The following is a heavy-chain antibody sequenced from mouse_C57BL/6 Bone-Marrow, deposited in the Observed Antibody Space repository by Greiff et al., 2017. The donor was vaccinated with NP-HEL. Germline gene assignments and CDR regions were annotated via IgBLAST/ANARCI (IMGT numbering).Heavy chain of an antibody. J-gene: IGHJ2*01. CDR1: GYTFTDYY. CDR3: AREGEDY. Sequence: VQLQQSGAELVRPGASVKLSCKASGYTFTDYYIHWVKQRPGQGLEWIARIYPGSGNTYYNEKFKGKATLTAEKSSSTAYMQLSSLTSEDSAVYFCAREGEDYWGQGTTLTVSS. CDR2: IYPGSGNT. V-gene: IGHV1-76*01.